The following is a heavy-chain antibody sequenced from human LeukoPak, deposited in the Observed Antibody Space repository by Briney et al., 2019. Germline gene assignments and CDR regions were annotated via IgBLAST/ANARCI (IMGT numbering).Heavy chain of an antibody. V-gene: IGHV3-11*01. D-gene: IGHD6-13*01. Sequence: PGGSLRLSCAASGFTFSDYYMSWIRQAPGKGLEWVSYISSSGSPISYADPVEGRFTISRDNAKNSLYLQLNSLRAEDTAVYYCARVGIIVAAGTCDYWGQGTLVTVSS. J-gene: IGHJ4*02. CDR1: GFTFSDYY. CDR3: ARVGIIVAAGTCDY. CDR2: ISSSGSPI.